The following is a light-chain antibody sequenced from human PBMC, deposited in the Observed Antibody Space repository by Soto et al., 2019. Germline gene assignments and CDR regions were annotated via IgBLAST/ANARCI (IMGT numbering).Light chain of an antibody. CDR1: ISDFVVYNY. V-gene: IGLV2-14*01. J-gene: IGLJ1*01. Sequence: QSVLTQPASVSGSPGQSITISCTGTISDFVVYNYVSWYQQLPGKSPKLIIYGVSNRPSGFSNRFSGSKSGNTASLSISGLQDDDEDDYYCSTHTLRGXLQVVGTGTKVXV. CDR3: STHTLRGXLQV. CDR2: GVS.